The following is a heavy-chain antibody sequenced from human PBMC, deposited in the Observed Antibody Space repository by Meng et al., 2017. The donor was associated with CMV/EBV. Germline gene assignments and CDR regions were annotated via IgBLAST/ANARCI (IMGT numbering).Heavy chain of an antibody. CDR3: ARDGSRLTRSYYYYGMDV. J-gene: IGHJ6*02. CDR2: IIPIFGTA. CDR1: GGTFSSYA. Sequence: SVKVSCKASGGTFSSYAISWVRQAPGQGLEWMGGIIPIFGTANYAQKFQGRVTITTDESTSTAYMELSSLRSEDKAVYYCARDGSRLTRSYYYYGMDVWGQGTTVTVSS. V-gene: IGHV1-69*05. D-gene: IGHD1-1*01.